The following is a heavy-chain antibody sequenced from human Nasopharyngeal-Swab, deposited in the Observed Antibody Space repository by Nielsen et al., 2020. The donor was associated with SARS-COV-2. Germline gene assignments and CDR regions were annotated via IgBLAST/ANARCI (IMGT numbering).Heavy chain of an antibody. V-gene: IGHV1-18*01. CDR2: ISAYNGNT. Sequence: ASVKVSCKASGYTFTSYGISWVRQAPGQGLEWMGWISAYNGNTNYVQKIQGRVTMTTDTSTSTAYMELRSLRSDDTAVYYCARDPYSSSLPALYYYYYGMDVWGQGTTVTVSS. CDR3: ARDPYSSSLPALYYYYYGMDV. J-gene: IGHJ6*02. D-gene: IGHD6-13*01. CDR1: GYTFTSYG.